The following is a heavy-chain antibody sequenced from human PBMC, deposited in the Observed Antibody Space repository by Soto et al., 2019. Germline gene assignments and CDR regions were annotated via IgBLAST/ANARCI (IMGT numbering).Heavy chain of an antibody. CDR2: ISWNSGSI. D-gene: IGHD2-2*01. J-gene: IGHJ5*02. CDR1: GFTFDDYA. CDR3: AKDSTRSTRGWYDP. Sequence: EVQLVESGGGLVQPGRSLRLSYAASGFTFDDYAMHWVRQAPGKGLEWVSGISWNSGSIGYADSVKGRFTISRDNAKNSLYLQMNGLRAEDTALYYCAKDSTRSTRGWYDPWGQGTLVTVSS. V-gene: IGHV3-9*01.